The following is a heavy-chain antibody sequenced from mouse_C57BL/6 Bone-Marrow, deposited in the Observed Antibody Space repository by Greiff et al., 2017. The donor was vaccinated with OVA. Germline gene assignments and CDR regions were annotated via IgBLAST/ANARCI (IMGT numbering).Heavy chain of an antibody. CDR2: IYPRSGNT. V-gene: IGHV1-81*01. CDR3: ASPITTARDY. CDR1: GYTFTSYG. D-gene: IGHD1-2*01. J-gene: IGHJ2*01. Sequence: QVQLQQSGAELARPGASVKLSCKASGYTFTSYGISWVKQRTGQGLEWIGEIYPRSGNTHYNEKFKGKATLTADKSSSTAYMELRSLTSEDSAVYFCASPITTARDYWGQGTTLTVSS.